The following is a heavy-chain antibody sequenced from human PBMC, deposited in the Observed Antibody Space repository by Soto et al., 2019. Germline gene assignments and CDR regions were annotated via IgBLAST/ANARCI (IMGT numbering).Heavy chain of an antibody. V-gene: IGHV3-48*01. CDR1: GFAFSSYS. CDR3: ARDLSGSYQEDDAFDI. D-gene: IGHD1-26*01. Sequence: GGSLRLSCAASGFAFSSYSMNWVRQAPGKGLEWVSYISSSSSTIYYADSVKGRFTISRDNAKNSLYLQMNSLRAEDTAVYYCARDLSGSYQEDDAFDIWGQGTMVTVSS. CDR2: ISSSSSTI. J-gene: IGHJ3*02.